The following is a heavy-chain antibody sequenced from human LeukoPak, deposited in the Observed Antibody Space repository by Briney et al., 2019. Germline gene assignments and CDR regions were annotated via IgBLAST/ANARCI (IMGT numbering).Heavy chain of an antibody. J-gene: IGHJ4*02. CDR3: AGKRWLQFSTWFDY. Sequence: SETLSLTCAVYGGSFSGYYWSWIRQPPGKGLEWIGEINHSGSTNYNPSLKSRVTISVDTSKNQFSLKLSSVTAADTAVYYCAGKRWLQFSTWFDYWGQGTLVTVSS. CDR2: INHSGST. V-gene: IGHV4-34*01. CDR1: GGSFSGYY. D-gene: IGHD5-24*01.